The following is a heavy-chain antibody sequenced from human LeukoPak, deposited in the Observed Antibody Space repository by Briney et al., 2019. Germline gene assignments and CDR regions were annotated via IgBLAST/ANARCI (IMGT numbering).Heavy chain of an antibody. D-gene: IGHD3-22*01. CDR1: GGSISSYY. V-gene: IGHV4-59*01. J-gene: IGHJ4*02. CDR3: ARVGRYYDSSGYYASDFDY. CDR2: IYYCGST. Sequence: PSETLSLTCTVSGGSISSYYWSWIRQPPGKGLEGIGYIYYCGSTNYNPSLKSRVTISVDTSKNQFSLKLSSVTAADTAVYYCARVGRYYDSSGYYASDFDYWGQGTLVTVSS.